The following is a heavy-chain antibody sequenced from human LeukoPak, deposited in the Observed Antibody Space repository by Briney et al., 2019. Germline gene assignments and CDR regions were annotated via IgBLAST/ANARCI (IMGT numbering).Heavy chain of an antibody. CDR1: GGSVSSHY. V-gene: IGHV4-4*07. D-gene: IGHD2-21*01. CDR2: ADTSGNT. CDR3: ARGLSETVDWSYFDY. Sequence: SETLSLTCTVSGGSVSSHYWTWIRQPAGRGLEWIGRADTSGNTAYNPSLKSRVTISVDTSKNQVSLKVISVSAADTAVYYCARGLSETVDWSYFDYWGQGTLVTVSS. J-gene: IGHJ4*02.